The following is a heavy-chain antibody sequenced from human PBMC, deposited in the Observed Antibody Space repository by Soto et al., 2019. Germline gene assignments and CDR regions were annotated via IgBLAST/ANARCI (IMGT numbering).Heavy chain of an antibody. V-gene: IGHV3-74*01. CDR3: THDLESRDGYNF. CDR1: GFTFRSYW. D-gene: IGHD1-1*01. Sequence: GGSLRLSCAASGFTFRSYWVHWVRQAPGKGLVWVSRINSDGRITTYADSVKGRFTISRDDAKNTLYLQMNSLRPEDTAVYYCTHDLESRDGYNFCGRGPLVTVYS. J-gene: IGHJ4*02. CDR2: INSDGRIT.